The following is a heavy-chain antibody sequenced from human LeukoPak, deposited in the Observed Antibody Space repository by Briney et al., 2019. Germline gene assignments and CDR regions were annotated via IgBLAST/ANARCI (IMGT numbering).Heavy chain of an antibody. J-gene: IGHJ4*02. CDR1: VFTFSSYA. D-gene: IGHD6-19*01. CDR2: VSGGGVNT. CDR3: PKQSYASGWNPFDY. V-gene: IGHV3-23*01. Sequence: PGGSLGLSCAASVFTFSSYAMSGVPQAPGRGLEGGSTVSGGGVNTYYADSAKGRFTIYRDNNKNTLYLQMNSLAAEDTAVYYCPKQSYASGWNPFDYWGQGILVTVSS.